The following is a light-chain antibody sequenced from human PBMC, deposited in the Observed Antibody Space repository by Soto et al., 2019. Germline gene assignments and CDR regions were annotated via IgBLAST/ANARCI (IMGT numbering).Light chain of an antibody. CDR1: RSGSGN. CDR3: QQYINLPL. V-gene: IGKV3-15*01. J-gene: IGKJ1*01. CDR2: GAS. Sequence: EIVVTKSPIALSVSPGERAALSCAANRSGSGNFAWYQQKPGQAPRLLIYGASTRATGIPARFSGSGSGTEFTLTISSLQSEDFAVYYCQQYINLPLFGQGTKVDIK.